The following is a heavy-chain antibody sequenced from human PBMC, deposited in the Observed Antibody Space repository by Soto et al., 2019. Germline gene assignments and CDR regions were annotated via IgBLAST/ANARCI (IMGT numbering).Heavy chain of an antibody. V-gene: IGHV4-59*11. CDR2: IYYNGNT. CDR1: GGSIRNHD. D-gene: IGHD7-27*01. CDR3: TRANWYSEY. Sequence: QVQLQESGPGLVKPSETLSLTCSVSGGSIRNHDWSWIRQPPGKGLEWIGYIYYNGNTNYNPSLKSRVTMSVDTSTNQISLKLTTVTAAATAVYYCTRANWYSEYWGQGTLVTVSS. J-gene: IGHJ4*02.